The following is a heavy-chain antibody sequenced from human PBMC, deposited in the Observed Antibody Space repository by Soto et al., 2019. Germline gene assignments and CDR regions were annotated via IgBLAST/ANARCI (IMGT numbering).Heavy chain of an antibody. V-gene: IGHV1-69*02. D-gene: IGHD6-6*01. CDR3: ARGIAARYFDY. CDR2: IIPILGIA. J-gene: IGHJ4*02. CDR1: GGTFSSYT. Sequence: QVQLVQSGAEVKKPGSSVKVSCKASGGTFSSYTISWVRQAPGQGLEWMGRIIPILGIANYAQKFQGRVTITADKSTSAAYMELSSLRSEDTAVYYCARGIAARYFDYWGQGTLVTVSS.